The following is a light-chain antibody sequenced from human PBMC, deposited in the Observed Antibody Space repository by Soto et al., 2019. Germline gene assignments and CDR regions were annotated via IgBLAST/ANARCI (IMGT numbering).Light chain of an antibody. CDR2: DVR. Sequence: QSALTQPASVSGSPGQSITISCTGTSSDVGGYNYVSWYQQHPGKAPKLMIYDVRNRPSGVSNRISGSKSGNTASLTISGRQAEDEADYYCSSYTASSTLVVFGTGTKLTVL. CDR3: SSYTASSTLVV. V-gene: IGLV2-14*01. CDR1: SSDVGGYNY. J-gene: IGLJ2*01.